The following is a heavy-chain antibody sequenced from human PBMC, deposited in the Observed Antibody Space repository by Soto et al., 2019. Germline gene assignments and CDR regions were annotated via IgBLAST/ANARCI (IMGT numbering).Heavy chain of an antibody. Sequence: QLQLQESGPGLVKPSETLSLTCTVSGGSISSSSYYWGWIRQPPGKGLEWIGSIYYSGSTYYNPYVKSRVTISVDTSKYQLSLNLSSVTAADTAVYYCAGIYDFWRGPFRNYYYYGMDVWGQGTTVTVSS. J-gene: IGHJ6*02. CDR3: AGIYDFWRGPFRNYYYYGMDV. CDR2: IYYSGST. D-gene: IGHD3-3*01. V-gene: IGHV4-39*01. CDR1: GGSISSSSYY.